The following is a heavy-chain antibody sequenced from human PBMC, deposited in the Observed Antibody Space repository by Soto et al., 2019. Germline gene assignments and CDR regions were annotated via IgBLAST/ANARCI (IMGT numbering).Heavy chain of an antibody. J-gene: IGHJ4*02. Sequence: QLQLQESGSGLVKPSPTLSLTCAVSGGSISSGDYSWSWIRQPPGKGLEWIGYIYHSGRPYYNPSLKSRVTISVDRSKNQFSLRLSSVTAADTDVYYCARVPDYWCQGTLVIVSS. CDR3: ARVPDY. CDR2: IYHSGRP. V-gene: IGHV4-30-2*01. CDR1: GGSISSGDYS.